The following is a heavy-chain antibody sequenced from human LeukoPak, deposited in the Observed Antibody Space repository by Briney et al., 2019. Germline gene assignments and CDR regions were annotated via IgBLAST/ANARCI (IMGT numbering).Heavy chain of an antibody. CDR1: GFTFSSYW. CDR3: ARVGLLRFLEWPPDYFDY. CDR2: IKQDGGEK. D-gene: IGHD3-3*01. J-gene: IGHJ4*02. V-gene: IGHV3-7*01. Sequence: GGSLRLSCAASGFTFSSYWMSWVRQAPGKGLEWVANIKQDGGEKYYVDSVKGRFTISRDSSKNSLYLQMNSLRAEDTAVYYCARVGLLRFLEWPPDYFDYWGQGTLVTVSS.